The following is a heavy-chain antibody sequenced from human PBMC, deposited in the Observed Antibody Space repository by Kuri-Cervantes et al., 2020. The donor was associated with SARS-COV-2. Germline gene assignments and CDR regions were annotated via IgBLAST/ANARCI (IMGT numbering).Heavy chain of an antibody. CDR1: GFTFSSYA. Sequence: GESLKISCAASGFTFSSYAMHWVRQAPGKGLEWVAVISYDGSNKYYADSVKGRFTISRDNSKNTLYPQMNSLRAEDTAVYYCAKEGAYCGGDCYSLGFDYWGQGTLVTVSS. V-gene: IGHV3-30*04. J-gene: IGHJ4*02. D-gene: IGHD2-21*02. CDR3: AKEGAYCGGDCYSLGFDY. CDR2: ISYDGSNK.